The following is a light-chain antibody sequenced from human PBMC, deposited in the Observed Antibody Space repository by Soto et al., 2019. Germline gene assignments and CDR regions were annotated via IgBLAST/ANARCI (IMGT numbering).Light chain of an antibody. Sequence: QSVLTQPPSVSAAPGQKVTISCSGSSSNIGNNYVSWYQQLPGTAPTLLIYDNNKRPSGMPDRFSGSKSGTSATLGITGLQPGDEAYYYCGTWDSSLSAGIYVFGTGTKVTVL. J-gene: IGLJ1*01. CDR3: GTWDSSLSAGIYV. CDR1: SSNIGNNY. V-gene: IGLV1-51*01. CDR2: DNN.